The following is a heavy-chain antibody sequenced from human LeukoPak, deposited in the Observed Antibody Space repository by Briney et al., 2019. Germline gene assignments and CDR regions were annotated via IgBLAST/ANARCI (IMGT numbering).Heavy chain of an antibody. CDR2: ISSSSSYI. Sequence: PGGSLRLPCAASGFTFSSYSMNWVRQAPGKGLEWVSSISSSSSYIYYADSVKGRFTISRDNAKNSLYLQMNSLRAEDTAVYYCASLSYDSSGYVLFWGQGTLVTVSS. CDR1: GFTFSSYS. D-gene: IGHD3-22*01. V-gene: IGHV3-21*01. CDR3: ASLSYDSSGYVLF. J-gene: IGHJ4*02.